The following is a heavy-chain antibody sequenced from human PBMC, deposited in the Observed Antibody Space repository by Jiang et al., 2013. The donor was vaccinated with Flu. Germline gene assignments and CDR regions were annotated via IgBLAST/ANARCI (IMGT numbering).Heavy chain of an antibody. V-gene: IGHV3-11*01. Sequence: EWVSYISSSGSTIYYADSVKGRFTISRDNAKNSLYLQMNSLRAEDTAVYYCARDGGARYYYGMDVWGQGTTVTVSS. J-gene: IGHJ6*02. D-gene: IGHD3-10*01. CDR3: ARDGGARYYYGMDV. CDR2: ISSSGSTI.